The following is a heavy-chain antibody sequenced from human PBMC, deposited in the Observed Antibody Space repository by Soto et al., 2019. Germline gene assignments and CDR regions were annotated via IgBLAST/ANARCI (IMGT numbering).Heavy chain of an antibody. V-gene: IGHV4-34*01. Sequence: LSLTCAVYGGSFSGYYWSWIRQPPGKGLEWIGEINHSGSTNYNPSLKSRVTISVDTSKNQFSLKLSSVTAADTAVYYCARFRGTIFGVVITRAYYYYGMDVWGQGTTVTVSS. CDR3: ARFRGTIFGVVITRAYYYYGMDV. CDR1: GGSFSGYY. D-gene: IGHD3-3*01. CDR2: INHSGST. J-gene: IGHJ6*02.